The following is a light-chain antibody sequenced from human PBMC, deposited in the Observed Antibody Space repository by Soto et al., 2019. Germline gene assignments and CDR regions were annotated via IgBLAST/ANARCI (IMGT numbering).Light chain of an antibody. Sequence: DIQMTQSPSSLSASVGDRVTITCRASQGIRNYLNWYQQKPGKAPNLLIYISSSLQSGVPSRFSGSGSGTDFTLTISSLQPEDFAGYYCQQAYSAPITFGQGTRLEIK. CDR3: QQAYSAPIT. CDR2: ISS. V-gene: IGKV1-39*01. J-gene: IGKJ5*01. CDR1: QGIRNY.